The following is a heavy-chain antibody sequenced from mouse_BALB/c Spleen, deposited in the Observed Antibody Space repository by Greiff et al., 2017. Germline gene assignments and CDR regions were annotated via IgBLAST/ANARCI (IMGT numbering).Heavy chain of an antibody. V-gene: IGHV3-6*02. J-gene: IGHJ4*01. CDR1: GYSITSGYY. Sequence: ESGPGLVKPSQSLSLTCSVTGYSITSGYYWNWIRQFPGNKLEWMGYISYDGSNNYNPSLKNRISITRDTSKNQFFLKLNSVTTEDTATYYCARVTVEDAMDYWGQGTSVTVSS. CDR3: ARVTVEDAMDY. D-gene: IGHD1-1*01. CDR2: ISYDGSN.